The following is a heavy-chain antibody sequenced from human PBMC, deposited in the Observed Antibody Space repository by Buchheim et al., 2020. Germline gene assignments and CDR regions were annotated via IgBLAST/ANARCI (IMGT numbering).Heavy chain of an antibody. J-gene: IGHJ4*02. Sequence: EVQLVESGGGLVQPGGSLRLSCAASGFTFSSYDMHWVRQATGKGLEWVSAIGTAGYTYYPGSVKCRFTISRENAKNSLYLQMNSLRAGDTAVYYCARAGSGGDSSGYYLDYWGQGTL. CDR3: ARAGSGGDSSGYYLDY. D-gene: IGHD3-22*01. CDR1: GFTFSSYD. V-gene: IGHV3-13*01. CDR2: IGTAGYT.